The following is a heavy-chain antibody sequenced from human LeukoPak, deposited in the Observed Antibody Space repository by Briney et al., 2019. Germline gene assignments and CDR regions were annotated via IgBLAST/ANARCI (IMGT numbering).Heavy chain of an antibody. Sequence: SETLSLTCAVYGGSFSGYYWSWIRQPPGKGLEWIGEINHSGSTNYNPSLKSRVTISVDTSKNQFSLKLSSVTAADTAVYYCARRVGMAAAGTEDYSGQGTLVTVSS. J-gene: IGHJ4*02. V-gene: IGHV4-34*01. CDR1: GGSFSGYY. CDR2: INHSGST. D-gene: IGHD6-13*01. CDR3: ARRVGMAAAGTEDY.